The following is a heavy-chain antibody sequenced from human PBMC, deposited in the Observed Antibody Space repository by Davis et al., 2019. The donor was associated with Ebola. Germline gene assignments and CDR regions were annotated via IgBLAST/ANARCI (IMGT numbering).Heavy chain of an antibody. CDR1: GFTFSSYS. J-gene: IGHJ6*02. D-gene: IGHD2-2*02. V-gene: IGHV3-21*04. CDR2: ISSSSSYI. CDR3: ARDLYLGSWNYYGMDV. Sequence: GGSLRPSCAASGFTFSSYSMNWVRQAPGKGLEWVSSISSSSSYIYYADSVKGRFTISRDNAKNTLYLQMNSLRADDTAVYYCARDLYLGSWNYYGMDVWGQGTTVTVSS.